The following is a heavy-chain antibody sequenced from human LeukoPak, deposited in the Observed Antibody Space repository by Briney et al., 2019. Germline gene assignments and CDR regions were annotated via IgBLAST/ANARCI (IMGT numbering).Heavy chain of an antibody. CDR1: GFTFSSYS. J-gene: IGHJ6*03. V-gene: IGHV3-21*04. CDR3: AKVPSYDFWSGYFNYYYMDV. D-gene: IGHD3-3*01. CDR2: ISTSSLYI. Sequence: GGSLRLSCAASGFTFSSYSMNWVRQAPGKGLEWVSSISTSSLYIYYADSVKGRFTISRDNSKNTLYLQMNSLRAEDTAVYYCAKVPSYDFWSGYFNYYYMDVWGKGTTVTVSS.